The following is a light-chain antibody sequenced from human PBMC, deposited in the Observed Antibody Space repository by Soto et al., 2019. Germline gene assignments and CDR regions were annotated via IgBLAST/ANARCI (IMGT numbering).Light chain of an antibody. Sequence: QSVLTQPASVSGSPGQSITISCTGTSSDVGRHNLVSWYQQHPGKAPKLIIHEDSKRSSGLSNRFSGSKSGNTASLTISGLQAEDEADYYCCSYAGSSTYVFGTGTKVTVL. J-gene: IGLJ1*01. CDR3: CSYAGSSTYV. V-gene: IGLV2-23*01. CDR1: SSDVGRHNL. CDR2: EDS.